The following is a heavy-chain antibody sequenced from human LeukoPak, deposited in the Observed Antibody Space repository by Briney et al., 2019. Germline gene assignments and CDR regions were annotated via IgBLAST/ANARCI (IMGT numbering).Heavy chain of an antibody. Sequence: GGSLRLSCVASGFTLSSNWMHWVRQAPGKGLEWVSCISISSNYIYYPDSVKGRFTISRDNAKNSLYLQMNSLRAEDTAVYYCARDGGGGLDYWGQGTLVTVSS. CDR3: ARDGGGGLDY. J-gene: IGHJ4*02. CDR1: GFTLSSNW. D-gene: IGHD2-15*01. CDR2: ISISSNYI. V-gene: IGHV3-21*01.